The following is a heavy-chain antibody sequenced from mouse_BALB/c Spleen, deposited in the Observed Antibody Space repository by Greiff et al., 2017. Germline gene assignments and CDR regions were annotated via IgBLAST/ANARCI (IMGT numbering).Heavy chain of an antibody. D-gene: IGHD2-4*01. CDR2: IYPSDSYT. V-gene: IGHV1-69*02. CDR1: GYTFTSYW. Sequence: QVQLQQPGAELVRPGASVKLSCKASGYTFTSYWINWVKQRPGQGLEWIGNIYPSDSYTNYNQKFKDKATLTVDKSSSTAYMQLSSPTSEDSAVYYCTRDDYGYAMDDWGQGTSVTVSS. J-gene: IGHJ4*01. CDR3: TRDDYGYAMDD.